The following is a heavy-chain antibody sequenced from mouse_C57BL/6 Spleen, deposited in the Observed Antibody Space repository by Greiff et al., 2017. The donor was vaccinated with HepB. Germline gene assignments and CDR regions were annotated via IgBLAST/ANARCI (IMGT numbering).Heavy chain of an antibody. V-gene: IGHV1-81*01. CDR2: IYPRSGNT. Sequence: VQLQQSGAELARPGASVKLSCKASGYTFTSYGISWVKQRTGQGLEWIGEIYPRSGNTYYNEKFKGKATLTADKSSSTAYMELRSLTSEDSAVYCCAKSLPFTTVVARYFDVWGTGTTVTVSS. CDR1: GYTFTSYG. CDR3: AKSLPFTTVVARYFDV. J-gene: IGHJ1*03. D-gene: IGHD1-1*01.